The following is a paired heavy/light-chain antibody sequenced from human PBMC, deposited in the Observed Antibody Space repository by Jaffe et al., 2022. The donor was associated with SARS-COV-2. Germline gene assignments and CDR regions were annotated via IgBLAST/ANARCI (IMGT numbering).Light chain of an antibody. Sequence: DIQMTQSPSTLSASVGDRVTITCRASQSISSWLAWYQQKPGKAPKLLIYKASSLESGVPSRFSGSGSGTEFTLTISSLQPDDFATYYCQQYNSYSLTFGGGTKVEIK. CDR2: KAS. J-gene: IGKJ4*01. V-gene: IGKV1-5*03. CDR1: QSISSW. CDR3: QQYNSYSLT.
Heavy chain of an antibody. CDR3: ARGGVYDSSDPIPFFDY. V-gene: IGHV3-11*01. CDR2: ISSSGSTI. Sequence: QVQLVESGGGLVKPGGSLRLSCAASGFTFSDYYMSWIRQAPGKGLEWVSYISSSGSTIYYADSVKGRFTISRDNAKNSLYLQMNSLRAEDTAVYYCARGGVYDSSDPIPFFDYWGQGTLVTVSS. D-gene: IGHD3-22*01. J-gene: IGHJ4*02. CDR1: GFTFSDYY.